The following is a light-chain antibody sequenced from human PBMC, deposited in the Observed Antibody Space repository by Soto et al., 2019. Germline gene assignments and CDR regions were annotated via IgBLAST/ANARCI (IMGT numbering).Light chain of an antibody. J-gene: IGKJ1*01. CDR3: QQYGSSPRT. Sequence: EIVLTQSPGTLSLSPGARATLSFRASQSVSTSSLAWYQQKGGQAPRLLIHGASSRATGIPDRFSGSGSGTDLTPTISRLEPEDFAVYYCQQYGSSPRTFGQGTKVDIK. CDR1: QSVSTSS. CDR2: GAS. V-gene: IGKV3-20*01.